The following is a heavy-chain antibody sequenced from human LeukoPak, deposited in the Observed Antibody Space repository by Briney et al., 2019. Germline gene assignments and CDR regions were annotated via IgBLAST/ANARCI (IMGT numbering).Heavy chain of an antibody. V-gene: IGHV3-74*01. CDR3: ASDRVLGSGSLDN. CDR2: IRGDGYDT. J-gene: IGHJ4*02. CDR1: GFTFSSYW. Sequence: PGGSLRLSCAASGFTFSSYWMHWVRQAPGKGLVWVSRIRGDGYDTNYADSVKGRFTISRDNAQNTLYLQMNSLRAEDTAVYYCASDRVLGSGSLDNWGQGTLVTVSS. D-gene: IGHD3-10*01.